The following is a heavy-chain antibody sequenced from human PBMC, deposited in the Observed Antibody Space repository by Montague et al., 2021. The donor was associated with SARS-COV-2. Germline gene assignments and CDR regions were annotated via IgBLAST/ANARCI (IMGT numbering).Heavy chain of an antibody. CDR3: ARLTAGYCSGGSCYWGTGFDY. CDR2: IYYSGST. V-gene: IGHV4-31*03. Sequence: TLSLTCTVSGGSISSGGYYWSWIRQHPGQGLEWIGYIYYSGSTYYNPSLKSRVTISVGTSKNQFSLTLSSVTAADTAVYYCARLTAGYCSGGSCYWGTGFDYWGQGTLVTVSS. J-gene: IGHJ4*02. D-gene: IGHD2-15*01. CDR1: GGSISSGGYY.